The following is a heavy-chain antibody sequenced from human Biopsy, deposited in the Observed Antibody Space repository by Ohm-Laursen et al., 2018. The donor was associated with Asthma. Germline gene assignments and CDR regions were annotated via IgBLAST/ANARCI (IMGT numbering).Heavy chain of an antibody. CDR3: AREQDCYDSRGYYRSFDY. Sequence: SQTLSLTCTVSYGSITSGGYFWTWIRQHPGKGLEWIGFFYYSGSTYHNPSLKSRVSISIDTSKNQFSLKLSSVTAADTAVYYCAREQDCYDSRGYYRSFDYWGQGTLVTVSS. D-gene: IGHD3-22*01. CDR1: YGSITSGGYF. CDR2: FYYSGST. J-gene: IGHJ4*02. V-gene: IGHV4-31*03.